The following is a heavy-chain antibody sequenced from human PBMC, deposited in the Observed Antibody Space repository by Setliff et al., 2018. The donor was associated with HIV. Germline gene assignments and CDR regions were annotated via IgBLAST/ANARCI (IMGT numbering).Heavy chain of an antibody. CDR2: LFYNGNT. CDR1: GGPFSSSSYY. V-gene: IGHV4-39*01. Sequence: SETLSLTCTVSGGPFSSSSYYWGWVRQPPGKGLELIGNLFYNGNTYYNPSLKSRVTISVDTSKNQFSLKLSSVTAADTAVYYCASGREAVAGALHFDYWGQGTLVTVSS. CDR3: ASGREAVAGALHFDY. J-gene: IGHJ4*02. D-gene: IGHD6-19*01.